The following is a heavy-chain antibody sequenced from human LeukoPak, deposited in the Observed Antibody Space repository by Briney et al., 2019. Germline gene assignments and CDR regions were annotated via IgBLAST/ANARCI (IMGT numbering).Heavy chain of an antibody. Sequence: KPSETLSLTCTVSGGSISSYYWSWIRQPPGKGLEWIGYIYYSGSTNYNPSLKSRVTISVDTSKNQFSLKLSSVTAADTAVYYCARLDGDGYNLYDAFDIWGQGQWSPSLQ. CDR1: GGSISSYY. J-gene: IGHJ3*02. CDR3: ARLDGDGYNLYDAFDI. CDR2: IYYSGST. D-gene: IGHD5-24*01. V-gene: IGHV4-59*08.